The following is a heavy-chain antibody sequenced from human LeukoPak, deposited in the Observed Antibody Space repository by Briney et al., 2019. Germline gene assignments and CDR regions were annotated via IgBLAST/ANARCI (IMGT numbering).Heavy chain of an antibody. Sequence: GGCLRLSCAASGFSVSSNYMNWVRQAPGKGLEWGSIIYNDGSTYYADSVKGRFTISRHNSKNTLYLQMNSLRAEDTAVYYCAKAHGATTGGDYWGQGTLVTVSS. CDR2: IYNDGST. CDR3: AKAHGATTGGDY. J-gene: IGHJ4*02. D-gene: IGHD1-26*01. CDR1: GFSVSSNY. V-gene: IGHV3-66*02.